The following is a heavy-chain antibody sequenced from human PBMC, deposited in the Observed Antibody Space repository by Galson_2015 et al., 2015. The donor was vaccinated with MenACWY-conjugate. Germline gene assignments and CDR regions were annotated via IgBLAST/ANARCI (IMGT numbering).Heavy chain of an antibody. D-gene: IGHD5-18*01. CDR2: ISSSSRYI. V-gene: IGHV3-21*05. CDR1: GFTLSSYW. Sequence: SLRLSCAASGFTLSSYWMHWVRQAPGKGLEWISYISSSSRYISYADSVRGRFTISRDNAKDSLYLQMNSLGGEDTALYYCARVASTRGYSYGFDIWGQGTLVTVSS. CDR3: ARVASTRGYSYGFDI. J-gene: IGHJ4*02.